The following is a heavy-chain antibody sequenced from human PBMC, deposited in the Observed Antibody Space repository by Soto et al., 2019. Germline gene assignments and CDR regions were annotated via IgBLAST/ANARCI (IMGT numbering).Heavy chain of an antibody. D-gene: IGHD6-6*01. CDR1: GFTFSSYG. CDR2: IWYDGSNK. Sequence: GGSLRLSCAASGFTFSSYGMHWVRQAPGKGLEWVAVIWYDGSNKYYADSVKGRFTISRDNSKNTLYLQMNSLRAEDTAVYYCARATRAARLGVHLDYWGQGTLVTVSS. V-gene: IGHV3-33*01. J-gene: IGHJ4*02. CDR3: ARATRAARLGVHLDY.